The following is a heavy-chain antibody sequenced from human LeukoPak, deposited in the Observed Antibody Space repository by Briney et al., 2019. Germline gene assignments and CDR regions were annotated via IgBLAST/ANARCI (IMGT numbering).Heavy chain of an antibody. J-gene: IGHJ5*02. CDR2: IGTAGDT. CDR3: ARDISVCSGGSCYDDWFDP. D-gene: IGHD2-15*01. V-gene: IGHV3-13*01. CDR1: GFTFSSYD. Sequence: GGSLRLSCAASGFTFSSYDMHWVRQATGKGLEWASAIGTAGDTYYPGSVKGRFTISRENAKNSLYLQMNSLRAEDTAVYYCARDISVCSGGSCYDDWFDPWGQGTLVTVSS.